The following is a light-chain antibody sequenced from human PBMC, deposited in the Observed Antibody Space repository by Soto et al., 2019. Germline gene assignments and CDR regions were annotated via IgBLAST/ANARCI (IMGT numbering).Light chain of an antibody. Sequence: EIVLTQSPGTLSLSPGERATLSCRASQSLSNNYLAWYQQKPGQAPRLLIYDASSRATGISDRFRGSGSGTDFTLTISKLEPEDFAVYYCQQYGKTFGQGTKVEIK. CDR2: DAS. V-gene: IGKV3-20*01. CDR1: QSLSNNY. CDR3: QQYGKT. J-gene: IGKJ1*01.